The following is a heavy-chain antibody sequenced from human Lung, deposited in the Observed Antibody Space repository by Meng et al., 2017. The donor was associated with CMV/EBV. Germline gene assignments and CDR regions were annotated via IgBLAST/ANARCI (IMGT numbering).Heavy chain of an antibody. CDR2: IWYDGSYE. V-gene: IGHV3-33*06. Sequence: SCAASGFTFRTSAMHWVRQAPGKELEWVAVIWYDGSYEYYADSVKGRFTISRDNSKNTMYLQMNSLRVEDTAVYYCAQGQECSRSSVLDYWGQETLVTVSS. CDR3: AQGQECSRSSVLDY. J-gene: IGHJ4*02. CDR1: GFTFRTSA. D-gene: IGHD6-6*01.